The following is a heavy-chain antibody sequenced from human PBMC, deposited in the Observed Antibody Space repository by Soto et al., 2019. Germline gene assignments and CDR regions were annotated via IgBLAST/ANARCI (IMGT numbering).Heavy chain of an antibody. V-gene: IGHV3-74*01. Sequence: EVQLVESGGGLVQPGEALRLACAASGFSIRKYWMHWVRQAPGKGPVWVSYISGDGTTTDYAGSVKGRFTISRDNAKNTLSLQMDSLRVEDTAIYFCAIQDCTNDVCLEAAVTVGGALEYWGRGAQVTVSS. J-gene: IGHJ4*02. CDR2: ISGDGTTT. CDR3: AIQDCTNDVCLEAAVTVGGALEY. CDR1: GFSIRKYW. D-gene: IGHD2-8*01.